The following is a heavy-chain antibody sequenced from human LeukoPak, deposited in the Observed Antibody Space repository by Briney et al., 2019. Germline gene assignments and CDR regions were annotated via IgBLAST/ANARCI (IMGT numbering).Heavy chain of an antibody. CDR1: GGSFSGYY. Sequence: SETLSLTCAVYGGSFSGYYWSWIRQPPGKGLEWIGEINHSGSTNYNPSLKSRVTISVDTSKNQISLKLSSVTATDTAVYYCASHYYDSSGYRDYWGQGTLVTVSS. J-gene: IGHJ4*02. D-gene: IGHD3-22*01. V-gene: IGHV4-34*01. CDR2: INHSGST. CDR3: ASHYYDSSGYRDY.